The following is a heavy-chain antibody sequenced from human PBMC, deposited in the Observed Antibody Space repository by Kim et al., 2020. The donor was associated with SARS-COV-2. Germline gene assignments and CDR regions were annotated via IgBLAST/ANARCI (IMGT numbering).Heavy chain of an antibody. CDR1: GYSFTSYW. D-gene: IGHD5-12*01. CDR2: IYPGDSDT. J-gene: IGHJ4*02. CDR3: ARQVYSGYDPPYFDY. V-gene: IGHV5-51*01. Sequence: GESLKISCQGSGYSFTSYWIGWVRQMPGKGLEWMGIIYPGDSDTRYSPSFQGQVTISADKSISTAYLQWSSLKASDTAMYYCARQVYSGYDPPYFDYWGQGTLVTVSS.